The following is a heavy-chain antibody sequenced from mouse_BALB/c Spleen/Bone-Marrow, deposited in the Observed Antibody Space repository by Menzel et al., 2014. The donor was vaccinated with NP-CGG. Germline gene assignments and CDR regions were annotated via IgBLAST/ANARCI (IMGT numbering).Heavy chain of an antibody. D-gene: IGHD2-1*01. CDR3: ARNGNFFAMDS. CDR1: GFSLTRYG. CDR2: IWSDGST. Sequence: VQLQESGPGLVAPSQSLSITCTISGFSLTRYGVHWVRQPPGKGLEWLVVIWSDGSTTYNSALKSQLSITKDNSKSQVFLKMNSLQTDDTAMYYCARNGNFFAMDSWDQGTSVTVSS. J-gene: IGHJ4*01. V-gene: IGHV2-6-1*01.